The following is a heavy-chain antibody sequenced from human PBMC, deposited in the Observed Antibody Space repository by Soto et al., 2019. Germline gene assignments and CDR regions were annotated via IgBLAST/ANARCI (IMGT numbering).Heavy chain of an antibody. D-gene: IGHD3-10*01. CDR1: GGSFSGYY. CDR2: INHSGST. V-gene: IGHV4-34*01. J-gene: IGHJ6*02. CDR3: ARQGMRFGYYYYYGMDV. Sequence: SETLSLTCAVYGGSFSGYYWSWIRQPPGKGLEWIGEINHSGSTNYNPSLKSRVTISVDTSKNQFSLKLSSVTAADTAVYYCARQGMRFGYYYYYGMDVWGQGTTVTVS.